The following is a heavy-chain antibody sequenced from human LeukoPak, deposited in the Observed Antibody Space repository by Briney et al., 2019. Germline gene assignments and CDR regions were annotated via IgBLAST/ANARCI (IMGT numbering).Heavy chain of an antibody. CDR2: IYHSGST. CDR1: GGSISSGGYS. J-gene: IGHJ4*02. D-gene: IGHD3-10*01. Sequence: SETLSLTCAVSGGSISSGGYSWSWIRQPPGKGLEWIGYIYHSGSTYYNPSLKSRVTISVDRSKNWFSLKLSSVTAADTAVYYCARVSSSGKNDYWGQGTLVTVSS. V-gene: IGHV4-30-2*01. CDR3: ARVSSSGKNDY.